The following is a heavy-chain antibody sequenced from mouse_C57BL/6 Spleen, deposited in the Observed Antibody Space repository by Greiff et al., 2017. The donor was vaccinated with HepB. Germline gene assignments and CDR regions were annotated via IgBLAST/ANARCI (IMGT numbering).Heavy chain of an antibody. J-gene: IGHJ2*01. V-gene: IGHV1-55*01. D-gene: IGHD2-5*01. CDR2: IYPGSGST. CDR1: GYTFTSYW. Sequence: VQLQQPGAELVKPGASVKMSCKASGYTFTSYWITWVKQRPGQGLEWIGDIYPGSGSTNYNEKFKSKATLTVDTSSSTAYMQLSSLTSEDSAVYYCARTYYSNYEDYFDYWGQGTTLTVSS. CDR3: ARTYYSNYEDYFDY.